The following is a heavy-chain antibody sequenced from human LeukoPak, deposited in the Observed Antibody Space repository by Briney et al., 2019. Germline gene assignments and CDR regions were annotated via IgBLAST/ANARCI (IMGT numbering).Heavy chain of an antibody. Sequence: ASVKVSCKASGYAFTGYYMHWVRQAPGQGLEWMGWINPNSDVTNSAQKFQGRVTMTRDTSISTAYMELSRLRSDDMAVYYCARTNLRITMVRGVINFDYWGQGTLVTVSS. D-gene: IGHD3-10*01. CDR1: GYAFTGYY. V-gene: IGHV1-2*02. CDR3: ARTNLRITMVRGVINFDY. CDR2: INPNSDVT. J-gene: IGHJ4*02.